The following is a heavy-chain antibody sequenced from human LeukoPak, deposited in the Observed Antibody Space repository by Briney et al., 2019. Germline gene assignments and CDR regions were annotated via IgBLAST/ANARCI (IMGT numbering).Heavy chain of an antibody. J-gene: IGHJ4*02. D-gene: IGHD3-16*01. CDR2: ISTNSGNT. Sequence: ASVKVSCKPSGYSFTRNGTSCLRESPGQGLEWMGWISTNSGNTKYAQKFQDRVTLTTETCTSTAYMELRSLRSDDTAVYYCARDVNYAFDYWGQGNLVTVSS. CDR1: GYSFTRNG. V-gene: IGHV1-18*01. CDR3: ARDVNYAFDY.